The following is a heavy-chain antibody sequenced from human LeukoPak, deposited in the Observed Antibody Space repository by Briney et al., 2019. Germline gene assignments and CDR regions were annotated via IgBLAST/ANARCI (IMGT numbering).Heavy chain of an antibody. CDR1: GGSISSSSYY. CDR2: IYYSGST. V-gene: IGHV4-39*01. D-gene: IGHD3-22*01. Sequence: AETLSLTCTVSGGSISSSSYYWGGIRQPPGKGLEWIGSIYYSGSTYYNPSLKSRVTISVDTSKNQFSLKLSSVTAAYTAVYYCARTSSGYYGFAFDIWGQGTMVTVSS. CDR3: ARTSSGYYGFAFDI. J-gene: IGHJ3*02.